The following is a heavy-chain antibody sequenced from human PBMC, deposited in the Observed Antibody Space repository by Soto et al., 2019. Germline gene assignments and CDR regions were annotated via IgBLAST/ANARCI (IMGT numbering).Heavy chain of an antibody. CDR1: GGSISSGGYS. Sequence: QLQLQESGSGLVKPSQTLSLTCAVSGGSISSGGYSWSWIRQPPGKGLEWIGYSYHSGSTYYNPSLKSRVTISVDRSKNQFSLKLSSVTAADTAVYYCASMAGDYGFDYWGQGTLVTVSS. V-gene: IGHV4-30-2*01. CDR2: SYHSGST. D-gene: IGHD4-17*01. J-gene: IGHJ4*02. CDR3: ASMAGDYGFDY.